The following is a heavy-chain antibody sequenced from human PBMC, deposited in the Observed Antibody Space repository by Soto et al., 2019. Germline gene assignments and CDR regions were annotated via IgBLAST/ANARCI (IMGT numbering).Heavy chain of an antibody. D-gene: IGHD3-3*01. CDR2: IYYSGST. V-gene: IGHV4-39*01. CDR1: GGSISSSSYY. CDR3: ARLSKLRDFWSGYYHSYYYYMDA. Sequence: QLQLQESGPGLVKPSETLSLTCTVSGGSISSSSYYWGWIRQPPGKGLEWIGSIYYSGSTYYNPSLKSRVTISVDTSKNQFSLKLSSVTAADTAVYYCARLSKLRDFWSGYYHSYYYYMDAWGKGTRSPS. J-gene: IGHJ6*03.